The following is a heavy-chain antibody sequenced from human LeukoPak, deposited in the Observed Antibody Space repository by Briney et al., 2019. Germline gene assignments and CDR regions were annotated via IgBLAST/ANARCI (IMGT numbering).Heavy chain of an antibody. D-gene: IGHD5-12*01. V-gene: IGHV3-7*01. CDR1: GFTFSSDW. CDR2: IKQDGSEK. Sequence: GGSLRLSCAASGFTFSSDWMSWVRQAPGKGLEWVANIKQDGSEKYYVDSVEGRFTISRDNAKNSLYLQMNSLRAEDTAVYYCARVDIVATISKYYFDYWGQGTLVTVSS. CDR3: ARVDIVATISKYYFDY. J-gene: IGHJ4*02.